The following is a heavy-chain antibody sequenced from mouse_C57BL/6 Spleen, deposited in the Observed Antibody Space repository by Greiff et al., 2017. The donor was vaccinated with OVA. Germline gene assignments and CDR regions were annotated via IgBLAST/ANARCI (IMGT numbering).Heavy chain of an antibody. D-gene: IGHD3-3*01. CDR2: ISYDGSN. J-gene: IGHJ3*01. Sequence: VQLQQSGPGLVKPSQSLSLTCSVTGYSITSGYYWNWIRQFPGNKLEWMGYISYDGSNNYNPSLKNRISITRDTSKNQFFLKLNSVTTEDTATYYCARAGTSWFAYWGQGTLVTVSA. V-gene: IGHV3-6*01. CDR1: GYSITSGYY. CDR3: ARAGTSWFAY.